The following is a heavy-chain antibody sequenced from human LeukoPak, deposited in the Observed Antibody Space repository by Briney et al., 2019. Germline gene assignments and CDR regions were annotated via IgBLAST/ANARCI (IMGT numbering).Heavy chain of an antibody. CDR3: ARDPNYYDSSGYDLDY. V-gene: IGHV1-69*13. CDR1: GGTFSSYA. Sequence: ASVKVSCKASGGTFSSYAISWVRQAPGQGLEWMGGIIPIFGTANYAQKFQGRVTITADESTSTAYMELSSLRSEDTAVYYCARDPNYYDSSGYDLDYWGQGTLVTVSS. J-gene: IGHJ4*02. D-gene: IGHD3-22*01. CDR2: IIPIFGTA.